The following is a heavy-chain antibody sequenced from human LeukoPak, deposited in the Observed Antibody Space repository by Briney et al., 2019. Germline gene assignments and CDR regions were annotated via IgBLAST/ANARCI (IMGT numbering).Heavy chain of an antibody. CDR1: GFTFDDYA. V-gene: IGHV3-43*02. J-gene: IGHJ6*03. CDR3: AKDFFTTETNYYYYMDV. D-gene: IGHD1-1*01. Sequence: PGGSLRLSCAASGFTFDDYAVHWVRQAPGKGLEWVSLISGDGGSTYYADSVKGRFTISRDNSKNSLYLQMNSLRTEDTALYYCAKDFFTTETNYYYYMDVWGKGTTVTVSS. CDR2: ISGDGGST.